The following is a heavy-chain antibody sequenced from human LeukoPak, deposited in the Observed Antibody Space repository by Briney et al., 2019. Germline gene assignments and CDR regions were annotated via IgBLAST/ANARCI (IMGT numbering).Heavy chain of an antibody. CDR3: ARGRAQKDY. Sequence: SETLSLTCTVSGGSISSYYWSWIRQPPGKGLEWIGYIYYSGSTNYNPSLKSRVTTSVDTSKNQFSLKLSPVTAADTAVYYCARGRAQKDYWGQGTLVTVSS. J-gene: IGHJ4*02. V-gene: IGHV4-59*01. CDR2: IYYSGST. CDR1: GGSISSYY.